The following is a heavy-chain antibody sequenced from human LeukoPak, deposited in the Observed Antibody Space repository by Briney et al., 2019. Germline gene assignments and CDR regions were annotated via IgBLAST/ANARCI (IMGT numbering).Heavy chain of an antibody. CDR2: IYHSGST. J-gene: IGHJ4*02. V-gene: IGHV4-30-2*01. CDR3: GSSSWYRYFDY. D-gene: IGHD6-13*01. Sequence: PSQTLSLTCAVSSGSLSSGGYSWSWIRQQPGRGREWIGYIYHSGSTYYNRSLKSRVTISVDTSKNQFSLKLSSVTAADTAVYYCGSSSWYRYFDYWGQGTLVTVSS. CDR1: SGSLSSGGYS.